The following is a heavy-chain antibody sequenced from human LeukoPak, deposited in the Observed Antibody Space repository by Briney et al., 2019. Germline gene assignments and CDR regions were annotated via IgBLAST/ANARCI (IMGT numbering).Heavy chain of an antibody. Sequence: SQTLSLTCAISGDSVSSNSAAWNWIRQSPSRGLEWLGRTYYRSKWYNDYAVSVKSRITINPDTSKNQFSLQLNSVTPEDTAVYYCARDLDDWSYGRYYYGMDVWGQGTTVTVSS. V-gene: IGHV6-1*01. CDR1: GDSVSSNSAA. J-gene: IGHJ6*02. CDR3: ARDLDDWSYGRYYYGMDV. CDR2: TYYRSKWYN. D-gene: IGHD1-7*01.